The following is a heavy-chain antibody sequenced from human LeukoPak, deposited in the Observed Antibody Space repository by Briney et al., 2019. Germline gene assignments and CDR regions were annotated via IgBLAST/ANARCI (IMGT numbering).Heavy chain of an antibody. D-gene: IGHD6-13*01. CDR2: VYPYSGGT. Sequence: ASVKVSCKASGFTFTGYYMHWVRQAPGQGLEWMEWVYPYSGGTDYAQKFQDRVTMTGDTSISTAYMELSRLRSDDTAVYYCARTTSERIAAAPLDYWGQGTLVTVSS. V-gene: IGHV1-2*02. CDR3: ARTTSERIAAAPLDY. CDR1: GFTFTGYY. J-gene: IGHJ4*02.